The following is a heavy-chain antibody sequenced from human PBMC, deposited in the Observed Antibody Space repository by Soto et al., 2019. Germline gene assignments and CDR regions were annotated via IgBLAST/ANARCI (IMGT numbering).Heavy chain of an antibody. CDR2: MYNTGST. Sequence: SDTLSLTCTVSGGSISGYYWSWMRQPPGKGLEWIGYMYNTGSTVYNPSFKSQVTKSVDTSKSQFTIRMNSVTAADTAVYYCARDLWGYCGTDCYPLDVWGQGTTVTVS. D-gene: IGHD2-21*02. CDR1: GGSISGYY. CDR3: ARDLWGYCGTDCYPLDV. J-gene: IGHJ6*02. V-gene: IGHV4-59*01.